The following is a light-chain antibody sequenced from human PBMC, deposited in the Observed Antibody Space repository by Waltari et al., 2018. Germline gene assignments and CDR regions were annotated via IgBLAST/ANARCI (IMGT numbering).Light chain of an antibody. CDR3: QSYDRTLRVRV. CDR2: CNT. J-gene: IGLJ3*02. CDR1: SSNIGAAYD. Sequence: QSVLTQPSSVSGAPGQRVTISCTGTSSNIGAAYDVHWYQQLPGSAPKLLIFCNTNRPAVVPDRFSGSKSGTSASLAITGLQAEDEADYYFQSYDRTLRVRVFGGGTKLTVL. V-gene: IGLV1-40*01.